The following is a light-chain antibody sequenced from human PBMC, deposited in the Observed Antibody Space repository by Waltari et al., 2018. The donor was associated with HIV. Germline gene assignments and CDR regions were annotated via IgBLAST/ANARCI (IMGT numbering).Light chain of an antibody. J-gene: IGKJ3*01. CDR1: QSVSSY. CDR3: QQRSNWHGEFT. V-gene: IGKV3-11*01. Sequence: IVLTQSPATLSLSPGERATLSCRASQSVSSYLAWYQHKPGQAPRLLIYYASNRATGIPARFSGSGSGTDFTLTISSLEPEDFAVYYCQQRSNWHGEFTFGPGTKVDIK. CDR2: YAS.